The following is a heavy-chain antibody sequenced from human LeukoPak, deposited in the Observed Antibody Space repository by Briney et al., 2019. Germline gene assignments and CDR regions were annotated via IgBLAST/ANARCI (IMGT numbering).Heavy chain of an antibody. D-gene: IGHD2-2*01. CDR2: LSTTGDT. CDR1: GFTISRYD. J-gene: IGHJ5*02. V-gene: IGHV3-13*01. CDR3: TRGGCGRTSCYGDSGLDP. Sequence: TGGSLRLSCAASGFTISRYDIHWVRQATGKGLEWVSFLSTTGDTYYQDSMKGRFTISRDTVRNSVYLQMNSLRADDTAVYYCTRGGCGRTSCYGDSGLDPWGREPWSPSPQ.